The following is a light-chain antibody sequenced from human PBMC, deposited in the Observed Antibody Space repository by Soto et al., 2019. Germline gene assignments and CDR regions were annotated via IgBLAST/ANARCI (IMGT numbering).Light chain of an antibody. CDR3: CSYAGSYTLF. CDR2: DVS. Sequence: QSVLTQPRSVSGSPGQSVTISCSGTSSDIGGYNYVSWYQQHPGKAPKVMIYDVSKRPSGVPDRFSGSKSGNTASLTISGLQAEDEADYYCCSYAGSYTLFFGGGTQLTVL. J-gene: IGLJ7*01. V-gene: IGLV2-11*01. CDR1: SSDIGGYNY.